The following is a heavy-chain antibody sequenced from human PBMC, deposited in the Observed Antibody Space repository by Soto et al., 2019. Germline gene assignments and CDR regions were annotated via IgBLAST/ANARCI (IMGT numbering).Heavy chain of an antibody. CDR3: ARQPDYYDSSGYYEDY. Sequence: GESLKISCKGSGYSFTSYWIGWVRQMPGKGLEWMGIIYPGDSDTRYSPSFQGQVTISADKSISTAYLQWSSLKASDTAMYYCARQPDYYDSSGYYEDYWGQGTLVTVSS. J-gene: IGHJ4*02. CDR1: GYSFTSYW. D-gene: IGHD3-22*01. CDR2: IYPGDSDT. V-gene: IGHV5-51*01.